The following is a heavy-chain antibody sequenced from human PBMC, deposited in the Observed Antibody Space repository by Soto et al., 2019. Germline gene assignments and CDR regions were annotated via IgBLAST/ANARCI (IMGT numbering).Heavy chain of an antibody. J-gene: IGHJ5*02. V-gene: IGHV1-69*02. Sequence: QVQLVQSGAEVKKPGSSVKVSCKASGGTFSSYTISWVRQAPGQGREWMGRIIPILGIANYAQKFQGRVTITADRSTNTAHMELSSLRSEDKAVYYCARRPMIVVVTDWFDPWGQGTLVTVSS. CDR1: GGTFSSYT. CDR3: ARRPMIVVVTDWFDP. CDR2: IIPILGIA. D-gene: IGHD3-22*01.